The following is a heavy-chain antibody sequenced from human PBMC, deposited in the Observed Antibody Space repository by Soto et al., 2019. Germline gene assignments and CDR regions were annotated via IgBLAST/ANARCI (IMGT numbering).Heavy chain of an antibody. CDR3: AKSFCSSSSCFFLWVDP. Sequence: EVQLLESGGGLVHPGGSLRLSCAASGFDFSSYAMSWVRQAPGMGLECISLISGTGVPTLYAESVKGRFSVSRDNSKDTLFLEMNNLGVDDTAMYYCAKSFCSSSSCFFLWVDPWGPGTLVTVSS. V-gene: IGHV3-23*01. J-gene: IGHJ5*02. CDR1: GFDFSSYA. CDR2: ISGTGVPT. D-gene: IGHD2-2*01.